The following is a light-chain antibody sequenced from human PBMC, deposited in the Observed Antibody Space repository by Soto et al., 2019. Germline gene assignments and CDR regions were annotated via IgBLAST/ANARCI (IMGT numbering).Light chain of an antibody. Sequence: QSVLTQPPSVSAAPGQKVTISCSGSSSNIGNNYVSWYQHLPGTAPKLLIYDTNKRPSGIPDRFSGSKSGTSATLGITGLQTGDEADYYCETWDSSLSAYGFGPGTKLTVL. CDR3: ETWDSSLSAYG. CDR2: DTN. J-gene: IGLJ1*01. CDR1: SSNIGNNY. V-gene: IGLV1-51*01.